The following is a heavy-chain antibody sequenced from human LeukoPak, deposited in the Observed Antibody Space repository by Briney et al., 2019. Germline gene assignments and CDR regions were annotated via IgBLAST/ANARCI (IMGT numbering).Heavy chain of an antibody. V-gene: IGHV4-34*01. J-gene: IGHJ5*02. CDR1: GGSFSGYY. CDR2: INHSGST. D-gene: IGHD2-2*01. CDR3: ARGLGVPDAILSRWDRKRGNWFDP. Sequence: PSETLSLTCAVYGGSFSGYYWSWIRQPPGKGLEWIGEINHSGSTNYNPSLKSRVTISVDTSKNQFSLKLSSVTAADTAVYYCARGLGVPDAILSRWDRKRGNWFDPWGQGTLVTVSS.